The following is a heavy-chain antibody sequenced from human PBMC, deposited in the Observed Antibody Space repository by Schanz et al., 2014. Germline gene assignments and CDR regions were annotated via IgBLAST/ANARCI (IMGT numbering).Heavy chain of an antibody. V-gene: IGHV3-74*01. Sequence: EVQLVESGGGLVQPGGSLRLSCAASGFTFSTYWMHWVRQAPGKGLVWVSRIYMDGSGRDYGDSVKGRFTVSRDNAKNTLYLEMNRLRVDDTAVYYCSKDKQGSRSDDSWGQGTLVTVSS. J-gene: IGHJ5*01. CDR2: IYMDGSGR. CDR1: GFTFSTYW. CDR3: SKDKQGSRSDDS. D-gene: IGHD2-15*01.